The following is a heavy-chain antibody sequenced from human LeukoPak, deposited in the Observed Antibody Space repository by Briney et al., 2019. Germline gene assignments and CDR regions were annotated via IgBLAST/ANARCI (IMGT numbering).Heavy chain of an antibody. CDR3: ARGVTTVY. CDR1: GGSISSGDSY. V-gene: IGHV4-30-4*01. CDR2: IYYSEST. J-gene: IGHJ4*02. D-gene: IGHD4-17*01. Sequence: SETLSLTCTVSGGSISSGDSYWSWIRQPPGKGLEWIGYIYYSESTYYNPSLKSRVTISVDTSKNQFSLKLSSVTAADTAVYYCARGVTTVYWGQGTLVTVSS.